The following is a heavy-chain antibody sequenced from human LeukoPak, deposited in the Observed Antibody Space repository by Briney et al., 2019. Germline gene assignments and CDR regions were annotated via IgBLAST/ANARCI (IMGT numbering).Heavy chain of an antibody. V-gene: IGHV4-39*01. J-gene: IGHJ5*02. CDR3: AVNWNYVDNWFDP. Sequence: SETLSLTCTVSGGSIGSSSYYWGWIRQPPGKGLEWIGSIYYSGSTYYNPSLKSRVTISVDTSKNQFSLKLSSVTAADTAVYYCAVNWNYVDNWFDPWGQGTLVTVSS. CDR2: IYYSGST. D-gene: IGHD1-7*01. CDR1: GGSIGSSSYY.